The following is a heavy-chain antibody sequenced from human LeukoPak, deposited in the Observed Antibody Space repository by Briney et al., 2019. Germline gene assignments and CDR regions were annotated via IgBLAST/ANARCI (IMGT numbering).Heavy chain of an antibody. V-gene: IGHV3-23*01. CDR3: ANYPEVQQPKQGFTQN. D-gene: IGHD6-13*01. Sequence: PGGSLRLSCAASGFTFSSYGMSWVRQAPGKGLEWVSAISGSGGSTYYADSVKGRFTISRDNSKNTLYLQMNSLRAEDTAVYYCANYPEVQQPKQGFTQNWGQGTLVTVSS. CDR1: GFTFSSYG. CDR2: ISGSGGST. J-gene: IGHJ4*02.